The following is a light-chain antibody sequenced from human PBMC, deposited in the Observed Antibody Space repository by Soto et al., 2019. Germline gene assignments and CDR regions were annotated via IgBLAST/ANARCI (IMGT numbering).Light chain of an antibody. J-gene: IGLJ2*01. CDR2: EVS. V-gene: IGLV2-14*01. CDR3: SSYSSITTLL. Sequence: QSALTQPASVSGSPGQSITISCTGTSSDVGGSRYVSWYQHHPDKAPKLIIYEVSNRPSGVSNRFSDSKSGNTASLTISGLQAEDEADYYCSSYSSITTLLFGGGTKLTVL. CDR1: SSDVGGSRY.